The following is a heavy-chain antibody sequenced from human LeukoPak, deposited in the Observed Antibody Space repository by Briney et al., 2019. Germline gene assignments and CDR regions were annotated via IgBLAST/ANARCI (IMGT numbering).Heavy chain of an antibody. Sequence: GGSLTLSCAASGFTFSSYWMSWVRQAPGKGLEWVANIKEDGSEKYYVDSVKGRFTISRDNAKNSLYLQMNSLRAEDTAVYYCARDRGSSWPLTAGWGQGTLVTVSS. CDR1: GFTFSSYW. CDR3: ARDRGSSWPLTAG. J-gene: IGHJ4*02. D-gene: IGHD6-13*01. V-gene: IGHV3-7*01. CDR2: IKEDGSEK.